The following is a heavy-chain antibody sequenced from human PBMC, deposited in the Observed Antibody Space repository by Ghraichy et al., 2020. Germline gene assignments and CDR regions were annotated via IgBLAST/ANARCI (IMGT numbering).Heavy chain of an antibody. D-gene: IGHD3-10*01. CDR1: GLTFSSYW. Sequence: SCAASGLTFSSYWMHWVLQAPGKGLEWVSHIKTDGSTTNYADSVRGRFTISRDNAKNTLYLQMNSLRADDTAVYYCSTSPRADRGNYWGQGTLVTVSS. CDR2: IKTDGSTT. CDR3: STSPRADRGNY. V-gene: IGHV3-74*01. J-gene: IGHJ4*02.